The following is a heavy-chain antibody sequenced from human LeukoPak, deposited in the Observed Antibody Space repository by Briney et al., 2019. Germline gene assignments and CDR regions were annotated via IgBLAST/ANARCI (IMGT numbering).Heavy chain of an antibody. CDR2: IKQDGSEK. V-gene: IGHV3-7*01. D-gene: IGHD1-14*01. Sequence: PGGSLRLSCAASGFTFSSYSMSWVRQAPGTGLEWVANIKQDGSEKYYVDSVKGRFTISRDNAKNSLYLQMNSLRVEDTAVYYCARKTGDCWGQGTLVTVSS. J-gene: IGHJ4*02. CDR3: ARKTGDC. CDR1: GFTFSSYS.